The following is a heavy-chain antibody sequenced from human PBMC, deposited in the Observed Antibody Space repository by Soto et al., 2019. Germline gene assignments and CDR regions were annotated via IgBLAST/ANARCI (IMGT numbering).Heavy chain of an antibody. CDR2: IIPIFGTA. Sequence: GPSVKVSCKASGGTFSSYAISWVRQAPGQGLEWMGGIIPIFGTANYAQKFQGRVTITADESTSTAYMELSSLRSEDTAVYYCARGLAVTKRGSYFDYWGQGTLVTVSS. D-gene: IGHD4-17*01. V-gene: IGHV1-69*13. CDR1: GGTFSSYA. J-gene: IGHJ4*02. CDR3: ARGLAVTKRGSYFDY.